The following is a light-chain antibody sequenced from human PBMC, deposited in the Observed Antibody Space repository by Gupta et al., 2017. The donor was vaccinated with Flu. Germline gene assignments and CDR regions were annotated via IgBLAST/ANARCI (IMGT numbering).Light chain of an antibody. CDR1: QSISSW. V-gene: IGKV1-5*03. CDR3: QQYSSYPIT. CDR2: MSS. Sequence: GGRVTITCRASQSISSWLAWDQLKPGKAPKLLIYMSSSLHSGVPSRFSGSGSGTEFTLSVSSLQPEDFATYFCQQYSSYPITFGQGTRLE. J-gene: IGKJ5*01.